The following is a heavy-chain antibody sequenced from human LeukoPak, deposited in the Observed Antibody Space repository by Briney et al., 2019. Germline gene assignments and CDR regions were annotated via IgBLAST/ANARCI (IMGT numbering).Heavy chain of an antibody. CDR3: ARGPIAAAGDY. D-gene: IGHD6-13*01. CDR1: GYTFTSSG. CDR2: INANNGDT. V-gene: IGHV1-18*01. Sequence: GASVKVSCKASGYTFTSSGISWVRQAPGQGLEWIVWINANNGDTKYAQNLQGRVTMTRDTSTSTAYMEVRSLRSDDTAVYYCARGPIAAAGDYWGQGTLVTVSS. J-gene: IGHJ4*02.